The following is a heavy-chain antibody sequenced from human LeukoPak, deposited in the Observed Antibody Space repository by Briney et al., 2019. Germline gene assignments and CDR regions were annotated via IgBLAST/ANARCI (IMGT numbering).Heavy chain of an antibody. Sequence: ASVKVSCKASGYTFTSYDINWVRQATGQGLEWMGGMNPNSGNTGYAQKFQGRVTMTRNTSISTAYMELSSLRSEDTAVYYCARASRYYYDSSGYMVDDYWGQGTLVTVSS. CDR2: MNPNSGNT. CDR1: GYTFTSYD. V-gene: IGHV1-8*01. CDR3: ARASRYYYDSSGYMVDDY. J-gene: IGHJ4*02. D-gene: IGHD3-22*01.